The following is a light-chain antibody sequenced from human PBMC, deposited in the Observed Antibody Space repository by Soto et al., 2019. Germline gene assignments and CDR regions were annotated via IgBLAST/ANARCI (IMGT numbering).Light chain of an antibody. V-gene: IGLV2-14*01. J-gene: IGLJ1*01. CDR1: SSDVGGYNY. CDR2: ELS. CDR3: SSYTSSTTSV. Sequence: QSALTQPASVSGSPGQSITICCTGTSSDVGGYNYVSWYQQHPGKAPKLMIYELSYRPSGVSNRFSGSKSGNTASLTISGLQAQDEAAYSCSSYTSSTTSVSGTSPKATVL.